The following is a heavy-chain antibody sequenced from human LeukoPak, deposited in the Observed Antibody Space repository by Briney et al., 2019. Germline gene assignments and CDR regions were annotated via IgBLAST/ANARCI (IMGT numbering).Heavy chain of an antibody. Sequence: GGSLRLSCAASGFTFSSYWMHWVRQAPGKGLVWVSRINTDGSSTSYADSVRGRFTISRDNAKNTLYLQMNSLRAEDTAVYYCARDASAYCGGDCYLYYFDYWGQGTLVTVSS. CDR2: INTDGSST. CDR1: GFTFSSYW. D-gene: IGHD2-21*01. J-gene: IGHJ4*02. CDR3: ARDASAYCGGDCYLYYFDY. V-gene: IGHV3-74*01.